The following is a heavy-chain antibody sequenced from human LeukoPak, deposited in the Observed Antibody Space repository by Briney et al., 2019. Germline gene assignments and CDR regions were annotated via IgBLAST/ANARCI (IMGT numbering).Heavy chain of an antibody. CDR3: AKDQALHDAFDI. Sequence: GGSLRPSCAASGFTFSSYAMSWVRQAPGKGLEWVSAISGSGGSTYYADSVKGRFTISRDNSKNTLYLQMNSLRAEDTAVYYCAKDQALHDAFDIWGQGTMVTVSS. J-gene: IGHJ3*02. V-gene: IGHV3-23*01. CDR2: ISGSGGST. CDR1: GFTFSSYA.